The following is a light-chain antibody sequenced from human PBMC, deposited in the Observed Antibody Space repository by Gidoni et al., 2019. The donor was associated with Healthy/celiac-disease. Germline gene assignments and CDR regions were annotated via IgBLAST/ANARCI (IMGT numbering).Light chain of an antibody. J-gene: IGKJ5*01. V-gene: IGKV3D-20*01. Sequence: EMVLTQSTATLSWSPGERATRPCGASQSVSSSYLDWYQQKPGLAPRLLIDAASSRATGIPDRFSGSVSGTDFTLTISRLEPEDFAVYYCQQYGSSPITFGQGTRLEIK. CDR3: QQYGSSPIT. CDR1: QSVSSSY. CDR2: AAS.